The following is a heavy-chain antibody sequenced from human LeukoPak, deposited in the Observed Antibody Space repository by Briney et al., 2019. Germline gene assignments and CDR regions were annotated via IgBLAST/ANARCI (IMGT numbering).Heavy chain of an antibody. Sequence: GGSLRLSCAASGFTFSSYWLSWIRQAPGKGLEWVANIKQDGNEKYYMDSVKGRFTISRDNAKNSLYLQMNSLRAEDTAVYYCARILRDYGFWSGYEGAFDYWGQGTLVTVSS. CDR3: ARILRDYGFWSGYEGAFDY. CDR2: IKQDGNEK. V-gene: IGHV3-7*01. J-gene: IGHJ4*02. CDR1: GFTFSSYW. D-gene: IGHD3-3*01.